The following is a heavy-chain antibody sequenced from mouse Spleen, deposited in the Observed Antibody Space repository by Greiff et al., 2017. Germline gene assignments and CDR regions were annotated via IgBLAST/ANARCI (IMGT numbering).Heavy chain of an antibody. Sequence: EVQVVESGGGLVQPGGSRKLSCAASGFTFSSFGMHWVRQAPEKGLEWVAYISSGSSTIYYADTVKGRFTISRDNPKNTLFLQMTSLRSEDTAMYYCARTSAVTWGFDYWGQGTTLTVSS. CDR2: ISSGSSTI. J-gene: IGHJ2*01. CDR1: GFTFSSFG. D-gene: IGHD3-3*01. CDR3: ARTSAVTWGFDY. V-gene: IGHV5-17*02.